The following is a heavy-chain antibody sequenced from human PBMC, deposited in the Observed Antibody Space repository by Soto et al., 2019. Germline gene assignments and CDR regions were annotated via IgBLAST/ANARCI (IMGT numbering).Heavy chain of an antibody. Sequence: QVQLVQSGAEVKKPGSSVKVSCKASGGTFSSYAISWVRQAPGQGLEWMGGIIPIFGTANYAQKFQGRVTITADESTSTAYMELSSLRSEDTAVYYCARYCSTTSCFTLKEGYFHYYGMDVWGQGTTVTVSS. CDR3: ARYCSTTSCFTLKEGYFHYYGMDV. D-gene: IGHD2-2*02. J-gene: IGHJ6*02. V-gene: IGHV1-69*01. CDR2: IIPIFGTA. CDR1: GGTFSSYA.